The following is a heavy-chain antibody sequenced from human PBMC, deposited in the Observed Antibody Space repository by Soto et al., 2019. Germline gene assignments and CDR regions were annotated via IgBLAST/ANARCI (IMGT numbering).Heavy chain of an antibody. J-gene: IGHJ4*02. CDR1: GFSLSDHY. CDR2: SRDKAQGYST. CDR3: VRAMYYTDSSGYTSCFDY. Sequence: GWSLRLSCAASGFSLSDHYIDWVRRAPGKGLEWVGRSRDKAQGYSTEYAASVKGGFTTSGDDSKNSVLLQMNSLKTEDTAAYYCVRAMYYTDSSGYTSCFDYWGQGTLVTVSP. V-gene: IGHV3-72*01. D-gene: IGHD3-22*01.